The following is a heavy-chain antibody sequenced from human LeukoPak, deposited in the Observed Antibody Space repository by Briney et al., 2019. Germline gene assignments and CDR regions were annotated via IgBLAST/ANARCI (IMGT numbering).Heavy chain of an antibody. V-gene: IGHV4-39*07. CDR1: GGSISSGSYY. J-gene: IGHJ4*02. D-gene: IGHD3-22*01. CDR2: IYYSGST. Sequence: QTSETLSLTCTVSGGSISSGSYYWSWIRQPAGKGLEWIGGIYYSGSTYYNPSLKSRVTISVDTSKNQFSLKLSSVTAADTAVYYCARVRDSSGYYVPLYFDYWGQGALVTVSS. CDR3: ARVRDSSGYYVPLYFDY.